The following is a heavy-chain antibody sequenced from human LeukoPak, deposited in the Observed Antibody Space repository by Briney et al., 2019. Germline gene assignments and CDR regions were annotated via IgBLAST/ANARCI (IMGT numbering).Heavy chain of an antibody. CDR1: GFTFSTYG. J-gene: IGHJ4*02. V-gene: IGHV3-48*04. CDR2: INSSSDSI. CDR3: AQSRIGFSGQADH. Sequence: PGGSLRLSCAASGFTFSTYGMTWVRQAPGKGLEWISYINSSSDSIKYAGSVRGRFTSSRANAQNSLYLQMNSLRAEDTAVYYCAQSRIGFSGQADHWGQGTLVTVSS. D-gene: IGHD1-26*01.